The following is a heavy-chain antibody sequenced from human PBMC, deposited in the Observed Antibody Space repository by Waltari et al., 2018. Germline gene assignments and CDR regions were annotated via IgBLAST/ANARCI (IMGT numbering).Heavy chain of an antibody. V-gene: IGHV4-34*01. Sequence: QVQLQQWGAGLLKPSETLSLTCAVYGGSFSGYYWSWIRQPPGKGLEWIGEINHSGSTTYNPALNSRVTISVDTSNNQFSLKLSSVTAADTAVYYCASEQGYYYYMDVWGKGTTVTVSS. CDR1: GGSFSGYY. CDR2: INHSGST. J-gene: IGHJ6*03. CDR3: ASEQGYYYYMDV.